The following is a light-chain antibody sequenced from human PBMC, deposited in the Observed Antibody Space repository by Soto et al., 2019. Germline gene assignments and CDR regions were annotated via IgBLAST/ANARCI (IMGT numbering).Light chain of an antibody. J-gene: IGKJ1*01. CDR1: QSIDNF. Sequence: DIQMTQSPSILSASVGDRVSITCRASQSIDNFLAWYRQKPGKAPDLLIYDASSLQDGVPSRFSGSGSGTEFTLIFSSLQPADFATYYCQQYNSYSPWTFGQGTKVEIK. CDR3: QQYNSYSPWT. CDR2: DAS. V-gene: IGKV1-5*01.